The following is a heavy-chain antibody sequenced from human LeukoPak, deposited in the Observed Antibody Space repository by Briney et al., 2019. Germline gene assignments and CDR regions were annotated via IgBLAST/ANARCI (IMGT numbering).Heavy chain of an antibody. D-gene: IGHD3-9*01. CDR1: GYTFTGYY. V-gene: IGHV1-2*04. J-gene: IGHJ4*02. CDR3: ARGPYYDILTSMAGFDY. Sequence: GASVKVSCKASGYTFTGYYMHWVRQAPGQGLEWMGWINPNSGGTNYAQKFQGWVTMTRDTSISTAYMELSRLRSDDTAVYYCARGPYYDILTSMAGFDYWGQGTLVTVSS. CDR2: INPNSGGT.